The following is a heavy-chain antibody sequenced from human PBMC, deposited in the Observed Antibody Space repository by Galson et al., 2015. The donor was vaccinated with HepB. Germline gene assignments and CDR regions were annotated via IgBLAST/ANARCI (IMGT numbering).Heavy chain of an antibody. Sequence: ETLSLTCTVSGGSISSYYWSWIRQPPGKGLEWIGYIYYSGSTNYNPSLKSRVTISVDTSKNQFSLKLSSVTAADTAVYYCARDTDYWGQGTLVTVSS. V-gene: IGHV4-59*01. J-gene: IGHJ4*02. CDR2: IYYSGST. CDR1: GGSISSYY. CDR3: ARDTDY.